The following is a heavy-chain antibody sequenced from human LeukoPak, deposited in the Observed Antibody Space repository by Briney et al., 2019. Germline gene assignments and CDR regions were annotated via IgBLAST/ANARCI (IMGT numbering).Heavy chain of an antibody. V-gene: IGHV3-30*02. CDR2: IRYDGSNK. CDR3: AKDQWPYYYDSSGTGNWFDP. Sequence: PGRSLRHSCAASGFTFSSYGMHWVPQAPGKGLEWVAFIRYDGSNKYYADSVKGRFTLSRDNSKNTLYLQMNRLRAEDTAVYYCAKDQWPYYYDSSGTGNWFDPWGQGTLVTVSS. CDR1: GFTFSSYG. D-gene: IGHD3-22*01. J-gene: IGHJ5*02.